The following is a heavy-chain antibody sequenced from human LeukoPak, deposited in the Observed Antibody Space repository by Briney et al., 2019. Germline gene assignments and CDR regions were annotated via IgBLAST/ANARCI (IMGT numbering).Heavy chain of an antibody. J-gene: IGHJ5*02. CDR2: IYTSGST. CDR1: GGSIGSYY. D-gene: IGHD5-18*01. V-gene: IGHV4-4*07. CDR3: ARVDSYGFSFWFDP. Sequence: SETLSLTCTVSGGSIGSYYWSWFRQPAEKGLEWIGRIYTSGSTNYNPSLKSRVTMSVDTSKNQFSLKLSSVTAADTAVYYCARVDSYGFSFWFDPWGQGTLVTVSS.